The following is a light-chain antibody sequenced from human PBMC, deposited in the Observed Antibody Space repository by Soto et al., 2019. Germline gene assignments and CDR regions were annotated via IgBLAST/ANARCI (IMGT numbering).Light chain of an antibody. CDR3: AAWDGSLSGWV. CDR2: RNS. J-gene: IGLJ3*02. CDR1: TSNIGSKY. V-gene: IGLV1-47*01. Sequence: QSALTQPPSASGPPGQRVAIPCSGSTSNIGSKYVYWYQQLPGTAPKLLIYRNSQRPSGVPDRFSGSKSGTSASLAISGLRSEDEADYYCAAWDGSLSGWVFGGGTKLTVL.